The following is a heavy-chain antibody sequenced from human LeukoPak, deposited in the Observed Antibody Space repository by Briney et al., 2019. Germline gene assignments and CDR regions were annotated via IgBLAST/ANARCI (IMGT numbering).Heavy chain of an antibody. CDR3: AKDGGTGYYYGMDV. V-gene: IGHV3-30*18. D-gene: IGHD1/OR15-1a*01. CDR1: GFTFSSYG. Sequence: GGSLRLSCAASGFTFSSYGMHWVRQAPGKGLEWVAVISYDGSNKYYADSVKGRFTISRDNSKNTLYLQMNSLRAEDTAVYYCAKDGGTGYYYGMDVWGQGTTVTVS. J-gene: IGHJ6*02. CDR2: ISYDGSNK.